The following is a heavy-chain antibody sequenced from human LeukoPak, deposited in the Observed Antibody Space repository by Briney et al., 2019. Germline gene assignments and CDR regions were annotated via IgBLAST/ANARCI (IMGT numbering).Heavy chain of an antibody. CDR3: TRHDDLDY. Sequence: PGGSLKLSCAASGFTFSDSAIHWVRQASGRGLEWVGRIRTKPNNYATSYAASVKGRFTISRDDSKNTAYLQMNGLKMEDTAVYYCTRHDDLDYWGQGTLVTVSS. J-gene: IGHJ4*02. CDR2: IRTKPNNYAT. CDR1: GFTFSDSA. V-gene: IGHV3-73*01.